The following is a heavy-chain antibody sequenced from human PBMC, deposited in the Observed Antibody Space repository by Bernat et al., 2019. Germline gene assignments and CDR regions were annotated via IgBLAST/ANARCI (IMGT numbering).Heavy chain of an antibody. D-gene: IGHD3-10*01. J-gene: IGHJ4*02. CDR2: INAGNGNT. CDR3: ARGVWFGELFVY. CDR1: GYTFTSYA. Sequence: QVQLVQSGAEVKKPGASVKVSCKASGYTFTSYAMHWVHQAPGQRLEWMGWINAGNGNTKYSQKFQGRVTITRDTSASTAYMELSSLRSEDTAVYYCARGVWFGELFVYWGQGTLVTVSS. V-gene: IGHV1-3*01.